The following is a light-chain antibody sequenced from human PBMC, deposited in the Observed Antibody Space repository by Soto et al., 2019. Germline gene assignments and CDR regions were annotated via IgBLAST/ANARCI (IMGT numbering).Light chain of an antibody. CDR1: QSVSSSY. J-gene: IGKJ4*01. CDR2: GAS. CDR3: QQYGSSPPFT. V-gene: IGKV3-20*01. Sequence: EIVLTQSPGTLSLSPGERATLSCRASQSVSSSYLAWYQQKPGQAPRLLIYGASSRGTGIPDRFSGSGSGTDFTLTISRLEPEYFAVYYCQQYGSSPPFTFGRGTKVEIK.